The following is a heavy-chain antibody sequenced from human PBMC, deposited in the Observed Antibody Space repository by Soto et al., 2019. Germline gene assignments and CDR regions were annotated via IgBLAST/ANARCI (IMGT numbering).Heavy chain of an antibody. J-gene: IGHJ4*02. V-gene: IGHV3-53*01. CDR2: IDSGGTT. CDR1: GFTVSSNY. CDR3: ARDCSGSSCCSSGFDY. D-gene: IGHD2-15*01. Sequence: PGGSLRLSCAASGFTVSSNYMSWVRQAPGKGLEWVSVIDSGGTTYYADSVKGRFTISRDNAKNTVYLQMKSLRADDTAVYYCARDCSGSSCCSSGFDYWGQGTLVTVSS.